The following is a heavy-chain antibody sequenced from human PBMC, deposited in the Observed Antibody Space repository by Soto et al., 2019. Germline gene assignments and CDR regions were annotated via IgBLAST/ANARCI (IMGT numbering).Heavy chain of an antibody. Sequence: PSETLSLTCTVSGGSISSYYWSWIRQSPGKGLEWIGYIYYNGNTNYNPSLKSRVTISVDWSKNQVSLKLISVTAADTAVYYCARGGMGVPFDYWGQGTLVTVSS. V-gene: IGHV4-59*01. J-gene: IGHJ4*02. CDR3: ARGGMGVPFDY. D-gene: IGHD1-26*01. CDR1: GGSISSYY. CDR2: IYYNGNT.